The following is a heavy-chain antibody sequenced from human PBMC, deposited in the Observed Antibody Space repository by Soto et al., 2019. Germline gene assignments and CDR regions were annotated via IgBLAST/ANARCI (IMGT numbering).Heavy chain of an antibody. V-gene: IGHV4-59*12. Sequence: SETLSLTCIVSGGSISSYYWSWIRQPPGKGLEWIGYIHYTGSTNYNPSLKSRVTISVDTSKNQFSLKLSSVTAADTAVYYCAGGLNTVTTYWYWGQGTLVTAPQ. CDR3: AGGLNTVTTYWY. J-gene: IGHJ4*02. CDR2: IHYTGST. CDR1: GGSISSYY. D-gene: IGHD4-4*01.